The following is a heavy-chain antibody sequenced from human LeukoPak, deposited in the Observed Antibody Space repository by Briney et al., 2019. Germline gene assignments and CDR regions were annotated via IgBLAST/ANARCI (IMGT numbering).Heavy chain of an antibody. J-gene: IGHJ2*01. CDR1: GGSIISYY. CDR2: IYSNGIT. V-gene: IGHV4-4*08. D-gene: IGHD3-22*01. CDR3: ARRAYYDTSGYYPASGYFDL. Sequence: SETLSLTCTVSGGSIISYYWNWFRQPPGQGLEWIGYIYSNGITSYNPSLRSRGTISIATSKNQFSLRLRSVTAADTAIYYCARRAYYDTSGYYPASGYFDLWGRGTLVTVSS.